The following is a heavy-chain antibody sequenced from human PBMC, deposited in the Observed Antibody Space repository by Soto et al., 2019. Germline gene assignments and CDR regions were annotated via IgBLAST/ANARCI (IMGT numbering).Heavy chain of an antibody. Sequence: GGSLRLSCAASGLTFSRYSMNWVRQAPGMGLECVSSIRSSSSYIYYADSVKCRFTISRDNAKNSLYLQMNGLRAEDTPVYYCTRDQRRGGYLSYYHYGMDGWGRGATVAV. CDR3: TRDQRRGGYLSYYHYGMDG. V-gene: IGHV3-21*01. D-gene: IGHD3-22*01. CDR2: IRSSSSYI. J-gene: IGHJ6*02. CDR1: GLTFSRYS.